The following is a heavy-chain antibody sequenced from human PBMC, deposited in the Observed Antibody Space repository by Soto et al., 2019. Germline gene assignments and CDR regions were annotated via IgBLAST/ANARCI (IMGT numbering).Heavy chain of an antibody. J-gene: IGHJ4*02. CDR2: MYYSGNT. D-gene: IGHD6-6*01. CDR3: ARSSIRDYYFDY. V-gene: IGHV4-59*05. CDR1: GGSISSYY. Sequence: SETLSLTCTVSGGSISSYYWSWIRQPPGKGLEWIGSMYYSGNTYYNPSLESRVTISVDTSKNQFSLKLSSVTAADTAVYFCARSSIRDYYFDYWGQGTPVTSPQ.